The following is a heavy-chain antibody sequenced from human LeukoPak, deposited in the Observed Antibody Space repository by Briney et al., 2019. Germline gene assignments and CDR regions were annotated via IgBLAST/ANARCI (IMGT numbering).Heavy chain of an antibody. J-gene: IGHJ6*03. Sequence: SETLSLTCTVSGGSISSYYWSWIRQPPGKGLEWIGYIYYSGSTNYNSSLKSRVTISVDTSKNQFSLKLSSVTAADTAVYYCARIRPPDYYYYYYMDVWGKGTTVTVSS. CDR3: ARIRPPDYYYYYYMDV. V-gene: IGHV4-59*01. CDR1: GGSISSYY. CDR2: IYYSGST.